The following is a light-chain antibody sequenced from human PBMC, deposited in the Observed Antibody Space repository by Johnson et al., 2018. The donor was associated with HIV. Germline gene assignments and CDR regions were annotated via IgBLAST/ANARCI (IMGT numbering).Light chain of an antibody. Sequence: QSVLTQPPSVSAAPGQRVTIYCSGSRSNTGRNYASWYQQLPGTAPKLLIYENNKRPSGIPDRFSGSKSGTSATLGITGLQTGDEADYYCGTWDSSLSGVFGTGTKVTVL. J-gene: IGLJ1*01. CDR1: RSNTGRNY. CDR3: GTWDSSLSGV. V-gene: IGLV1-51*02. CDR2: ENN.